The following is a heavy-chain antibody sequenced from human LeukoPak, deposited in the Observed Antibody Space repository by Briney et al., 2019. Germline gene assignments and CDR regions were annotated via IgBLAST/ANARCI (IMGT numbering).Heavy chain of an antibody. J-gene: IGHJ6*02. V-gene: IGHV3-30*18. Sequence: PGRSLRLSCAASGFTFSSYGMHWVRQAPGKGLEWVAVISYDGSNKYYADSVKGRFTISRDNSKNTLYLQMNSLRAEDTAVYYCAKDQWLGELHGMDVWGRGTTVTVSS. D-gene: IGHD3-10*01. CDR3: AKDQWLGELHGMDV. CDR2: ISYDGSNK. CDR1: GFTFSSYG.